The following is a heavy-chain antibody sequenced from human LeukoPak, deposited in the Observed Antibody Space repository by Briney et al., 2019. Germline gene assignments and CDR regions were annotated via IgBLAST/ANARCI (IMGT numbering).Heavy chain of an antibody. CDR1: GYTFTSYD. D-gene: IGHD3-10*01. J-gene: IGHJ6*03. V-gene: IGHV1-8*01. CDR2: MNPNSGNT. Sequence: ASVKVSCKASGYTFTSYDINWVRQATGQGLEWMGWMNPNSGNTGYAQKFQGRVTMTRNTSISTAYMELSSLRSEDTAVYYCARGASGTEVLLWFGELSIYYYYYYMDVWGKGTTVTISS. CDR3: ARGASGTEVLLWFGELSIYYYYYYMDV.